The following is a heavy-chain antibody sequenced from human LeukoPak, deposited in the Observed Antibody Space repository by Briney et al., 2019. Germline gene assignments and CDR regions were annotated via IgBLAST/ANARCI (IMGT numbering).Heavy chain of an antibody. D-gene: IGHD6-13*01. CDR3: ASSSSSRVPNY. V-gene: IGHV1-46*01. CDR2: INPSGGST. CDR1: GYTFTSYY. J-gene: IGHJ4*02. Sequence: ASVKVSCKASGYTFTSYYMHWVRQAPGQGLEWMGIINPSGGSTSYAQKFQGRVTMTRDMSTSTVYMELSSLRSEDTAVYYCASSSSSRVPNYWGQGTLVTVSS.